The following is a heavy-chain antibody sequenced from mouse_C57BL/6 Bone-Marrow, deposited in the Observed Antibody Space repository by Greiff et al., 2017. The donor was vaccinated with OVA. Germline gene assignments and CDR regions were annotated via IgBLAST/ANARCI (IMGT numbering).Heavy chain of an antibody. CDR3: ASYYGSSYGYAMDY. CDR1: GYSITSGYY. J-gene: IGHJ4*01. D-gene: IGHD1-1*01. CDR2: ISYDGSN. Sequence: EVKLQESGPGLVKPSQSLSLTCSVTGYSITSGYYWNWIRQFPGNKLEWMGYISYDGSNNYNPSLKNRISITRDTSKNQFFLKLNSVTTEDTATYYCASYYGSSYGYAMDYWGQGTSVTVSS. V-gene: IGHV3-6*01.